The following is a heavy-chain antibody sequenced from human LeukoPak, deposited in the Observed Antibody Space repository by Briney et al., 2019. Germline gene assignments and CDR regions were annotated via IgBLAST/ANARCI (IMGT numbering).Heavy chain of an antibody. D-gene: IGHD3-22*01. J-gene: IGHJ4*02. V-gene: IGHV3-21*01. CDR3: ASYSYDSSGYMVRY. Sequence: PGGSLRLSCAASGFTFSSYSMNWVRQAPGKGLEWVSSISSSSSYIYYADSVKGRFTISRDNAKNSLHLQMNSLRAEDTAVYYCASYSYDSSGYMVRYWGQGTLVTVSS. CDR2: ISSSSSYI. CDR1: GFTFSSYS.